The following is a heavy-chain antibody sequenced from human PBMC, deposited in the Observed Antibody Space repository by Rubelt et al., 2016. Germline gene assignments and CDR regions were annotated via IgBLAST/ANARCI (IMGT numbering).Heavy chain of an antibody. CDR2: IIPILGIA. Sequence: QVQLVQSGAEVKKPGSSVKVSCKASGGTFSSYAISWVRQAPGQGLEWMGRIIPILGIANYAQKFQGRVTITADESTSTAYMELSSLRSEDTAVYYCATGGDFGVVIPNWFDPWGQGTLVTVSS. CDR3: ATGGDFGVVIPNWFDP. J-gene: IGHJ5*02. D-gene: IGHD3-3*01. V-gene: IGHV1-69*04. CDR1: GGTFSSYA.